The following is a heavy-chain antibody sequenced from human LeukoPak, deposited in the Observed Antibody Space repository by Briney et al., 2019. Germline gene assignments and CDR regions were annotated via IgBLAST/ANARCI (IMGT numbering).Heavy chain of an antibody. J-gene: IGHJ4*02. V-gene: IGHV3-21*04. CDR3: ARSCVVYDILTGYCQNPIDY. CDR1: GFTFSSYS. Sequence: GGSLRLSCAASGFTFSSYSMNWVRQAPGKGLEWVSSISSSSSYIYYADSVKGRFTISRDNAKNSLYLQMNSLRAEDTAVYYCARSCVVYDILTGYCQNPIDYWGQGTLVTVSS. D-gene: IGHD3-9*01. CDR2: ISSSSSYI.